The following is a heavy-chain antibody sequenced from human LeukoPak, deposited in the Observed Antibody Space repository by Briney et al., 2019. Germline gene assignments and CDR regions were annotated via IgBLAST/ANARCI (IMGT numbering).Heavy chain of an antibody. CDR2: IYYSGST. J-gene: IGHJ4*02. CDR1: GGSISSSSYY. CDR3: ARHAITMVQGEIDY. V-gene: IGHV4-39*01. Sequence: SETLSLTCTVSGGSISSSSYYWGWIRQPPGKGLEWVGSIYYSGSTYYNPSLKSRVTISVDTSKNQFSLKLSSVTAADTAVYYCARHAITMVQGEIDYWGQGTLVTVSS. D-gene: IGHD3-10*01.